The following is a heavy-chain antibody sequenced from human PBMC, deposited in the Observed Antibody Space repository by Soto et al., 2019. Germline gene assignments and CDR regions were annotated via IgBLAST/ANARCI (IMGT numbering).Heavy chain of an antibody. CDR1: GYTFTSYD. D-gene: IGHD2-2*01. CDR3: ARGVRIVVVPAAMPDYYYYMDV. J-gene: IGHJ6*03. CDR2: MNPNSGNT. V-gene: IGHV1-8*01. Sequence: ASVKVSCKASGYTFTSYDINWVRQATGQGLEWMGWMNPNSGNTGYAQKFQGRATMTRNTSISTAYMELSSLRSEDTAVYYCARGVRIVVVPAAMPDYYYYMDVWGKGTTVTVSS.